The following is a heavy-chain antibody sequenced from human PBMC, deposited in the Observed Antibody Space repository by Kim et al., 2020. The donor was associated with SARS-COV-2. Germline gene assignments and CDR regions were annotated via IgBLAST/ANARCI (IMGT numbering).Heavy chain of an antibody. V-gene: IGHV3-7*01. J-gene: IGHJ4*02. CDR3: ATGGLDY. Sequence: DGTADYYLGSVRGRFSIYRDNVKNSLYLQMNILRAEDTAIYYCATGGLDYWGQGTLVTVSS. CDR2: DGTAD.